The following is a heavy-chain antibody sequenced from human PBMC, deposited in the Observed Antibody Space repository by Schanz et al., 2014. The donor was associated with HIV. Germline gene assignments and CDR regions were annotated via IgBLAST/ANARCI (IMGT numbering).Heavy chain of an antibody. CDR2: ISYDGANK. CDR3: AKPEYDSRGNSQSHFDY. Sequence: QVQLVESGGGVVQPGRSLRLSCAASGFSFNNYGMHWVRQAPGKGLEWVAVISYDGANKKFEDSVKGRLTISRDNSKNTLYLQMTTLRIDDTAVYYCAKPEYDSRGNSQSHFDYWGQGTLVTVSS. V-gene: IGHV3-30*18. CDR1: GFSFNNYG. J-gene: IGHJ4*02. D-gene: IGHD3-22*01.